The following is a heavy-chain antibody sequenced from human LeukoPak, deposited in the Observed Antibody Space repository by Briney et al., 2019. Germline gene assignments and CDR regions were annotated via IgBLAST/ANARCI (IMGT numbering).Heavy chain of an antibody. J-gene: IGHJ4*02. V-gene: IGHV3-73*01. CDR1: GFTFNSAW. CDR3: LHILGGGYSYGL. CDR2: IRSKANSYAT. Sequence: SGGSLRLSCAASGFTFNSAWMTWVRQASGKGLEWVGRIRSKANSYATAYATSVKGRFTISRDDSKNTAYLQMNSLKTEDTAVYYCLHILGGGYSYGLWGQGTLVTVSS. D-gene: IGHD5-18*01.